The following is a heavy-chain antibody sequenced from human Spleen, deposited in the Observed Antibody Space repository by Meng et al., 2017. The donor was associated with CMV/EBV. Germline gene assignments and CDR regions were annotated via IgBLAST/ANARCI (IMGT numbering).Heavy chain of an antibody. V-gene: IGHV1-69*02. D-gene: IGHD1-1*01. CDR3: ARASTTPLDY. CDR2: IIPILGIA. Sequence: VSCQASGGTFSSYTISWVRQAPGQGLEWMGRIIPILGIANYAQKFQGRVTITADKSTSTAYMELSSLRSEDTAVYYCARASTTPLDYWGQGTLVTVSS. CDR1: GGTFSSYT. J-gene: IGHJ4*02.